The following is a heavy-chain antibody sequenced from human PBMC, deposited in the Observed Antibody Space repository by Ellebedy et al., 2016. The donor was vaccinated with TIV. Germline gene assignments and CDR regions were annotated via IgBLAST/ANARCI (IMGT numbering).Heavy chain of an antibody. CDR2: IYPGDSDT. V-gene: IGHV5-51*01. CDR1: GYSFSTYW. J-gene: IGHJ4*02. Sequence: GESLKISXKGSGYSFSTYWIGWVRQMPGKGLEWMGIIYPGDSDTRYSPSFQGQVTISADKSISTAYMELSRLRSDDTAVYYCARDTVGATEEVFHYWGQGTLVTVSS. CDR3: ARDTVGATEEVFHY. D-gene: IGHD1-26*01.